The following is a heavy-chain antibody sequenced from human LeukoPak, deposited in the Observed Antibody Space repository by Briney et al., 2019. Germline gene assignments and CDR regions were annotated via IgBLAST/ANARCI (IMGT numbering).Heavy chain of an antibody. CDR1: GFTFDHYS. Sequence: PGRSLRLSCAASGFTFDHYSMHWVRQAPGKGLEWVSGISWNSGSVGCADSVKGRFTISRDNAKNSLYLQMDSLRTEDTAFYYCAKGLVGVRGNWFDPWGQGTLVTVPS. CDR3: AKGLVGVRGNWFDP. J-gene: IGHJ5*02. V-gene: IGHV3-9*01. CDR2: ISWNSGSV. D-gene: IGHD1-26*01.